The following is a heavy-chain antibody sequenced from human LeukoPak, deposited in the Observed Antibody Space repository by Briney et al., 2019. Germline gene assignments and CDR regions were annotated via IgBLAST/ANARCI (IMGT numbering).Heavy chain of an antibody. CDR1: GYTFTSYG. D-gene: IGHD3-3*01. V-gene: IGHV1-18*01. Sequence: ASVKVSCKASGYTFTSYGISWVRQAPGQGLEWMGWISAYNGNTNYAQKLQGRVTMTTDTSTTTAYMELRSLRSDDTAVYYCARDRSRYDFWSGYYDGADYWGQGTLVTVSS. CDR2: ISAYNGNT. J-gene: IGHJ4*02. CDR3: ARDRSRYDFWSGYYDGADY.